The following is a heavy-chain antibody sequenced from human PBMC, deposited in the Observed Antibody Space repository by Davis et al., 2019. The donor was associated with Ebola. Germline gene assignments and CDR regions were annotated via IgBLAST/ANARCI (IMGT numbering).Heavy chain of an antibody. CDR2: IYTSGST. J-gene: IGHJ6*02. Sequence: PSETLSLTCTVSGGSISSSSYYWSWIRQPAGKGLEWIGRIYTSGSTNYNPSLKSRVTMSVDTSKNQFSLKLSSVTAADTAVYYCARGGVYYYYYGMDVWGQGTTVTVSS. V-gene: IGHV4-61*02. D-gene: IGHD3-10*01. CDR3: ARGGVYYYYYGMDV. CDR1: GGSISSSSYY.